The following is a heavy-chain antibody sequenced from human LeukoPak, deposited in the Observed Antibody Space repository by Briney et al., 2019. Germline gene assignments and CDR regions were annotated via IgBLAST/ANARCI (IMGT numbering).Heavy chain of an antibody. V-gene: IGHV3-48*01. CDR1: GFTFSSYS. CDR3: ARVLSVADYYDSSEGTEGAFDI. J-gene: IGHJ3*02. CDR2: ISSSSSTI. Sequence: GGSLRLSCAASGFTFSSYSMNWVRQAPGKGLEWVSYISSSSSTIYYADSVKGRFTISRDNAKNSLYLQMNSLRAEDTAVYYCARVLSVADYYDSSEGTEGAFDIWGQGTMVTVSS. D-gene: IGHD3-22*01.